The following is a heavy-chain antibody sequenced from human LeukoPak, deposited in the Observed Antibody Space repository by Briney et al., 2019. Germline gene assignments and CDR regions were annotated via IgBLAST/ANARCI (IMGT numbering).Heavy chain of an antibody. CDR3: SRDASWNAFHLGKWFDP. J-gene: IGHJ5*02. CDR1: GFPFTNAW. CDR2: IKSQSDGGTP. D-gene: IGHD3-16*01. Sequence: PGGSLRLSCAASGFPFTNAWMTWVRQAPGKGLEWVGRIKSQSDGGTPDYASPVKGRFTISRDDSESTLYLQMNSLDSDDTAVYFCSRDASWNAFHLGKWFDPWGQGTLVIVSS. V-gene: IGHV3-15*01.